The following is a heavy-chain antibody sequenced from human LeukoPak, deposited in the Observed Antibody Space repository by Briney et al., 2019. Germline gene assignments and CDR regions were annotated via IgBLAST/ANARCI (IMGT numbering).Heavy chain of an antibody. D-gene: IGHD3-16*01. CDR1: GGSISSGDYY. Sequence: SETLSLTCTVSGGSISSGDYYRSWIRQPPGKGLEWIGYIYYSGSTYYNPSLKSRVTISVDTSKNQFSLKLSSVTAADTAVYYCARAQRGEGYYMDVWGKGTTVTVSS. V-gene: IGHV4-30-4*08. CDR3: ARAQRGEGYYMDV. J-gene: IGHJ6*03. CDR2: IYYSGST.